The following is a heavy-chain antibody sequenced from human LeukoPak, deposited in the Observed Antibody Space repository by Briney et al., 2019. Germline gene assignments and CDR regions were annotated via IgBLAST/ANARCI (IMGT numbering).Heavy chain of an antibody. CDR2: IYYTGNT. CDR3: ARHIIAAAGFSAFDI. Sequence: SETLSLTCAVYGGSFSGYNWGWIRRPPGKGREWIGNIYYTGNTYYNRSLKSRVTISVDTSKKQFSLNLNSVTAADTAVYYCARHIIAAAGFSAFDIWGQGTMVTVSS. J-gene: IGHJ3*02. D-gene: IGHD6-13*01. CDR1: GGSFSGYN. V-gene: IGHV4-34*01.